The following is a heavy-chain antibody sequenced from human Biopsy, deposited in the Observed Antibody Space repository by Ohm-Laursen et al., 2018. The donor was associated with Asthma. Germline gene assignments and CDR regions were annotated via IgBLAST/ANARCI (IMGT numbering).Heavy chain of an antibody. CDR2: ITFDGSTQ. D-gene: IGHD6-13*01. CDR1: GRHFGSYN. J-gene: IGHJ4*02. Sequence: SLRLSCAASGRHFGSYNMHWARQAPGKGLEWVAVITFDGSTQHYGDSVKGRFTISRGNSKNMLFLQMNRLRAEDTAVYYCLRDTLGYYFDIWGQGTQVTVSS. V-gene: IGHV3-30-3*01. CDR3: LRDTLGYYFDI.